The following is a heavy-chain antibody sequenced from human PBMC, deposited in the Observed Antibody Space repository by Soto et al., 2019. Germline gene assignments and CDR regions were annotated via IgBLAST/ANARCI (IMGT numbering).Heavy chain of an antibody. CDR2: INSDGSNT. CDR1: GSTFSSCC. D-gene: IGHD3-3*01. V-gene: IGHV3-74*01. Sequence: EGSRRFSCAAAGSTFSSCCMHCNRPAPGKGLWWVSSINSDGSNTSYADSVEGRFPISRDNAKNTLYLQMNSLRAEDTAVYYCARGDSYYGMDVWGQGTTVTVSS. J-gene: IGHJ6*02. CDR3: ARGDSYYGMDV.